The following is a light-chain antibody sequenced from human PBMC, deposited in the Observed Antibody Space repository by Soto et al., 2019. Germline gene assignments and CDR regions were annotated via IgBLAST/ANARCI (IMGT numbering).Light chain of an antibody. CDR2: DAS. Sequence: DIQMTQSPSTLSASLGDRVTITCRASQSISSWLAWYQQKPGKAPKLLIYDASSLESGVPSRCRGSGSGTEFTLTISSLPPDDFAPYYCQQYNSYPWTFGQGTKVDIK. CDR1: QSISSW. J-gene: IGKJ1*01. CDR3: QQYNSYPWT. V-gene: IGKV1-5*01.